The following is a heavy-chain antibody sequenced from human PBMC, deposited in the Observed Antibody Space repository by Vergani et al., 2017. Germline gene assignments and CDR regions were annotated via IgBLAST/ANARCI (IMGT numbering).Heavy chain of an antibody. CDR2: IRGSSYGGTT. CDR1: GFNVSDYG. Sequence: EVQLVESGGGLVRPGRSLRLSCATSGFNVSDYGMSWVRQAPGKGLEWVGYIRGSSYGGTTEYAAAVRDRFTIFRDESNNLAYLQMSSLRTEDTGVYYCTRYWNTYSRTWGQGTLVIVSS. CDR3: TRYWNTYSRT. D-gene: IGHD1/OR15-1a*01. J-gene: IGHJ5*02. V-gene: IGHV3-49*04.